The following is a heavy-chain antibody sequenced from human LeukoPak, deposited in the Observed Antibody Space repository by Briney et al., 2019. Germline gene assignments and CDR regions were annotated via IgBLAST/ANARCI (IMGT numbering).Heavy chain of an antibody. CDR1: GFTFSSYG. J-gene: IGHJ6*02. V-gene: IGHV3-30*18. Sequence: GGSLRLSCAASGFTFSSYGMHWVRQAPGKGLEWVAVISYDGSNKYYADSVKGRFTISRDNSRNTLYLQINSLRAEDTAVYYCAKDRPKWPYGMDVWGQGTTVTVSS. D-gene: IGHD2-8*01. CDR3: AKDRPKWPYGMDV. CDR2: ISYDGSNK.